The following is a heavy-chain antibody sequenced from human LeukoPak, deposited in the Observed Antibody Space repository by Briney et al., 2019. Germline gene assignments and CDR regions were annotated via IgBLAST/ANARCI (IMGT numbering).Heavy chain of an antibody. CDR1: GFTFSSYW. CDR3: ARAGIAASISLTH. D-gene: IGHD6-13*01. J-gene: IGHJ4*02. CDR2: INSDGSST. Sequence: PGGSLRLSCAASGFTFSSYWMHWVRQAPGKGLVWVSRINSDGSSTSYADSVKGRFTISRDNAKNTLYLQMNSLRAEDTAVDYCARAGIAASISLTHWGQGTLVTVSS. V-gene: IGHV3-74*01.